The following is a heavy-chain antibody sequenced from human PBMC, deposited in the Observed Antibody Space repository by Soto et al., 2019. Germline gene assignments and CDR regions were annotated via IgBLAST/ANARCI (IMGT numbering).Heavy chain of an antibody. J-gene: IGHJ6*02. CDR1: GFTVSSNY. D-gene: IGHD6-13*01. V-gene: IGHV3-53*01. Sequence: GGSLRLSCAASGFTVSSNYVSWVRQAPWKGLEWVSVIYSGGSTYYADSVKGRFTISRDNSKNTLYLQMNSLRAEDTAVYYCARKYSSRWCPDYYSGMDVWCQGTKV. CDR2: IYSGGST. CDR3: ARKYSSRWCPDYYSGMDV.